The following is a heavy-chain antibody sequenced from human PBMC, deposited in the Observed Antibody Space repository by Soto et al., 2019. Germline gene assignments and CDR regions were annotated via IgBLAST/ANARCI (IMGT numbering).Heavy chain of an antibody. V-gene: IGHV1-8*02. CDR3: ARVAVAARPRWYNWFDP. D-gene: IGHD2-15*01. CDR1: GYTFSDYD. CDR2: MNPNSGET. Sequence: QEQLVQSGAEVKKPGASVKVSCKTSGYTFSDYDINWVRQATGQGLDWIGWMNPNSGETGYAQKFQGRVTMTRSVSLTTAYLELSSLRSEDTAVYYCARVAVAARPRWYNWFDPWGQGTLVTVSS. J-gene: IGHJ5*02.